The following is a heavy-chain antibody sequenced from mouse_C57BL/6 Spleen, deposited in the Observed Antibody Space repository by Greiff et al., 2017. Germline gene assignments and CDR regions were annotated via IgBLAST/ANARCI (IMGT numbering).Heavy chain of an antibody. V-gene: IGHV1-80*01. CDR1: GYAFSSYW. J-gene: IGHJ4*01. Sequence: VQVVESGAELVKPGASVKISCKASGYAFSSYWMNWVKQRPGKGLEWIVQIYPGDGDTNYNGKFKGKATLTADKSSSTAYMQLSSLTSEDSAVYFCARGITTVVAEVYYYAMDYWGQGTSVTVSS. D-gene: IGHD1-1*01. CDR2: IYPGDGDT. CDR3: ARGITTVVAEVYYYAMDY.